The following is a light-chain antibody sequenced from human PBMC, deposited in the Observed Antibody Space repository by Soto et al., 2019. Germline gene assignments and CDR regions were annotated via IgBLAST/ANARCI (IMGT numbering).Light chain of an antibody. V-gene: IGKV1-5*03. CDR2: KAS. CDR1: QTISSW. CDR3: QHYNSYSEA. Sequence: DIQRTQSPSTLSGSVGDRVTITCRASQTISSWLAWYQQKPGKAPKLLIYKASTLKSGVPSRFSGSGSGTEFTLTISSLQPDEFATYYCQHYNSYSEAVGQGTKVDIK. J-gene: IGKJ1*01.